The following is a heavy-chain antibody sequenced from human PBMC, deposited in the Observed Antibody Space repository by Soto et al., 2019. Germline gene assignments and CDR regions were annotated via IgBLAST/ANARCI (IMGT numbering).Heavy chain of an antibody. CDR2: ISSSSSYI. CDR3: ARVLYSGWYSDYYYYMDV. J-gene: IGHJ6*03. V-gene: IGHV3-21*01. CDR1: GFTFSSHS. Sequence: GSLRLSCAASGFTFSSHSMNWVRQAPGKGLEWVSSISSSSSYIYYADSVKGRFTISRDNAKNSLYLQMNSLRAEDTAVYYCARVLYSGWYSDYYYYMDVWGKGTTVTVSS. D-gene: IGHD6-19*01.